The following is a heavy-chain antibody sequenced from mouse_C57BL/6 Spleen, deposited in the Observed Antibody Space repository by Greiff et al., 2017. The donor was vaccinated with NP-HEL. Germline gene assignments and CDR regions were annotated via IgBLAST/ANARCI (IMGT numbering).Heavy chain of an antibody. CDR1: GYTFTSYW. CDR3: ARAYSNYLDYYAMDY. V-gene: IGHV1-52*01. J-gene: IGHJ4*01. Sequence: VQLQQPGAELVRPGSSVKLSCKASGYTFTSYWMHWVKQRPIQGLEWIGNIDPSDSETHYNQKFKDKATLTVDKSSSTAYMQLSSLTSEDSAVYYCARAYSNYLDYYAMDYWGQGTSVTVSS. D-gene: IGHD2-5*01. CDR2: IDPSDSET.